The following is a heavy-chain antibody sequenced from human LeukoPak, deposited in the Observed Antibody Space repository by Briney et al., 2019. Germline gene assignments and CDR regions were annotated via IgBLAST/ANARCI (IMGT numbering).Heavy chain of an antibody. D-gene: IGHD6-13*01. CDR3: ATDNKLIAARRNDAFDI. J-gene: IGHJ3*02. V-gene: IGHV1-24*01. CDR2: FDPEDGET. Sequence: ASVKVSCKVSGYTLTELSMHWVRQAPGKRLEWRGGFDPEDGETIYAQKFQGRATMTADTSTDTAYMGLSSLRSEDTAVYYCATDNKLIAARRNDAFDIWGQGTMVTVSS. CDR1: GYTLTELS.